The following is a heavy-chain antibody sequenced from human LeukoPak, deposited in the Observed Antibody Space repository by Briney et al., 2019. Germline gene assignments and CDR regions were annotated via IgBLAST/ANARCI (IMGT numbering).Heavy chain of an antibody. Sequence: SSETLSLTCTVSGGSISSSSYYWGWIRQPPGKGLEWIGSIYYSGSTYYNPSLKSRVTISVDTSKNQFSLKLSSVTAADTAVYYCAREGHCSSTSCYTYGRRTWFDPWGQGTLVTVSS. CDR1: GGSISSSSYY. J-gene: IGHJ5*02. CDR2: IYYSGST. D-gene: IGHD2-2*02. V-gene: IGHV4-39*07. CDR3: AREGHCSSTSCYTYGRRTWFDP.